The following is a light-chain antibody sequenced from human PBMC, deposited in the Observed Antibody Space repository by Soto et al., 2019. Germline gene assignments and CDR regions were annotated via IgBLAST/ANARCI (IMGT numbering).Light chain of an antibody. J-gene: IGKJ1*01. CDR1: QTISTN. V-gene: IGKV3-15*01. CDR2: GAS. CDR3: QDYSDWPTWT. Sequence: EVVITQSPATLSVSPGERATLSFGASQTISTNLAWYQQKPGQAPRLLIYGASTRAAGIPARFSGSGSGTEFTLIISSLQSEDFAVYYCQDYSDWPTWTFGQGTKVDI.